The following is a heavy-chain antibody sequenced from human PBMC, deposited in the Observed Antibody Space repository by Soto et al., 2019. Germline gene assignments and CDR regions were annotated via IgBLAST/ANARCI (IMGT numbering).Heavy chain of an antibody. V-gene: IGHV1-18*01. D-gene: IGHD1-1*01. CDR1: GYTFTSYG. CDR2: ISAYNGNT. Sequence: ASVKVSCKASGYTFTSYGISWVRQAPGLGLEWMGWISAYNGNTNYAQKLQGRVTMTTDTSTSTAYMELRSLRSDDTAVYYCARGGRGWYSVENQFDYWGQGPLVTVSS. J-gene: IGHJ4*02. CDR3: ARGGRGWYSVENQFDY.